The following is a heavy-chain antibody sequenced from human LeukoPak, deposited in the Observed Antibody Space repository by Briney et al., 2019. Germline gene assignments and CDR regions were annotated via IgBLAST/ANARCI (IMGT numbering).Heavy chain of an antibody. V-gene: IGHV3-23*01. CDR1: GFTFNKYA. CDR3: AKFFYDSNTYSFDS. CDR2: LTSSGGST. D-gene: IGHD3-22*01. J-gene: IGHJ4*01. Sequence: GGSLRLSCAASGFTFNKYAMSWVRQAPGKGLEWVSSLTSSGGSTDYADSVRGRFTISRDNFRNTLSLQMNSLRVEDTAVYYCAKFFYDSNTYSFDSWGHGTLVTVSS.